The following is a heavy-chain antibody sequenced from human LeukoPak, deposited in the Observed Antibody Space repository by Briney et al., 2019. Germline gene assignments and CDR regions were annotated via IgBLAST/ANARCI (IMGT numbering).Heavy chain of an antibody. Sequence: SVKVSCKASGGTFSSYAISWVRQAPGQGLEWMGGIIPIFGTANYAQKFQGRVTITADESTSTAYMELSSLRSEDTAVYYCARDRDGSCLLNAEYFQHWGQGTLVTVSS. D-gene: IGHD2-15*01. CDR2: IIPIFGTA. CDR1: GGTFSSYA. CDR3: ARDRDGSCLLNAEYFQH. J-gene: IGHJ1*01. V-gene: IGHV1-69*13.